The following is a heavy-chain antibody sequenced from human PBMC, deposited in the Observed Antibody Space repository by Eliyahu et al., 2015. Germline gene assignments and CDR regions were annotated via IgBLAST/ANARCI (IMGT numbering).Heavy chain of an antibody. J-gene: IGHJ5*02. D-gene: IGHD2-15*01. Sequence: APGQGLEWMGRIIPILGIANYAQKFQGRVTITADKSTSTAYMELSSLRSEDTAVYYCARESASGYCSGGXCYSFVSWFDPWGQGTLVTVSS. V-gene: IGHV1-69*04. CDR2: IIPILGIA. CDR3: ARESASGYCSGGXCYSFVSWFDP.